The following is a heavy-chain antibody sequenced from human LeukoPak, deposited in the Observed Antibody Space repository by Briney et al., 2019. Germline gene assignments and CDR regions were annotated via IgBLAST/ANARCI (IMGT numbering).Heavy chain of an antibody. D-gene: IGHD6-13*01. J-gene: IGHJ4*02. CDR3: AKDRGQQLAVFDY. V-gene: IGHV3-23*01. CDR1: GFTFSGYP. Sequence: QPGGSLRLSCAASGFTFSGYPMSWVRQAPGKGLEWVSGISGSGDSTYYADSVKGRFTISRDNSKNTLFLQMNSLRAEDTAVYYCAKDRGQQLAVFDYWGQGTLVTVSS. CDR2: ISGSGDST.